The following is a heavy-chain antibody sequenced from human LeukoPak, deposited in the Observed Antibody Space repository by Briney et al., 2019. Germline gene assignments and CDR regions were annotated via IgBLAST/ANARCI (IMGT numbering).Heavy chain of an antibody. CDR2: ISASGDHT. D-gene: IGHD3-10*01. CDR1: GFTFGTYG. CDR3: AKEMGSSQPFDY. J-gene: IGHJ4*02. Sequence: GGSLRLSCAASGFTFGTYGLAWVRQAPGKGLEWVSDISASGDHTYYADSVKGRFSISRDNFKNTLYLQMNSLRAEDTALYYCAKEMGSSQPFDYWGQGTLVTVSS. V-gene: IGHV3-23*01.